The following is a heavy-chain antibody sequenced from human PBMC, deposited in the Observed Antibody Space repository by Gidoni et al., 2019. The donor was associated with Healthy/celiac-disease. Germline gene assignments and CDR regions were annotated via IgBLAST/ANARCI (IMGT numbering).Heavy chain of an antibody. CDR2: FDPEDGET. D-gene: IGHD2-2*01. Sequence: SVKVSCTVSGYTLTEFSMPWVRQAPGKGLEWMGGFDPEDGETIYAQKFQGRVTMTEDTSTDTAYMELSSLRSEDTAVYYCATDRGVVVPAAPGDWYFDLWGRGTLVTVSS. J-gene: IGHJ2*01. V-gene: IGHV1-24*01. CDR1: GYTLTEFS. CDR3: ATDRGVVVPAAPGDWYFDL.